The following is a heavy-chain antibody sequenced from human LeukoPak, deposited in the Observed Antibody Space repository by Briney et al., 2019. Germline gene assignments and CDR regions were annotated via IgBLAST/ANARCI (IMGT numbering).Heavy chain of an antibody. CDR2: IYYSVTGSS. CDR1: GVSISNGSYY. V-gene: IGHV4-39*07. Sequence: SETLSLTCSVSGVSISNGSYYWGWIRQPPGKGLEWIGTIYYSVTGSSYYNPSLKSRVTISVDTSKNQFSLRLSSVTAADTAVYYCARDWGVSARPGYMDVWGKGTTVTVSS. J-gene: IGHJ6*03. D-gene: IGHD6-6*01. CDR3: ARDWGVSARPGYMDV.